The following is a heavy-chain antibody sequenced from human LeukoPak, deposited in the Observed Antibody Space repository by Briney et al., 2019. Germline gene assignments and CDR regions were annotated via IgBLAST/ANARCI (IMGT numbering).Heavy chain of an antibody. CDR3: AKAGQSASGNYWYFDL. J-gene: IGHJ2*01. D-gene: IGHD1-26*01. Sequence: GGSLRLSCSASGFTFNNYDMTWVRQAPGKGLEWVSGISGSGGSTYHTDSVRGRFTISRDNSKSTLYVQMNSLRAEGTAVYYCAKAGQSASGNYWYFDLWGRGTLVTVSS. V-gene: IGHV3-23*01. CDR1: GFTFNNYD. CDR2: ISGSGGST.